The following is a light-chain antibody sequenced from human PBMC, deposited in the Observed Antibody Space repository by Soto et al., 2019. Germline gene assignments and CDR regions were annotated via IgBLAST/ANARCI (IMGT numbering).Light chain of an antibody. V-gene: IGKV1-6*01. Sequence: AIQMTQSPSSLSASVGDRVTITCRASQGIRNDLGWYQQKPGKAPQLLIYAASRLQSGVPSRYSGSGSGTDFPLTISSLQPEDFASYYCLQDYNYPVTFGQGTKLEIK. CDR3: LQDYNYPVT. J-gene: IGKJ2*01. CDR2: AAS. CDR1: QGIRND.